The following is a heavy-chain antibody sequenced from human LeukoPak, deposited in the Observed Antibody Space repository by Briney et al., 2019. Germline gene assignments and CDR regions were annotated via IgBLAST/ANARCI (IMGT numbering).Heavy chain of an antibody. CDR2: ISGSGGST. CDR3: AKEMGDYDFWSGSSVWLDP. V-gene: IGHV3-23*01. D-gene: IGHD3-3*01. J-gene: IGHJ5*02. CDR1: GFTFSSYA. Sequence: VGSLRLSCAASGFTFSSYAMSWVRQAPGKGLEWVSAISGSGGSTYYADSVKGRFTISRDNSKNTLYLQMNSLRAEDTAVYYCAKEMGDYDFWSGSSVWLDPWGQGTLVTVSS.